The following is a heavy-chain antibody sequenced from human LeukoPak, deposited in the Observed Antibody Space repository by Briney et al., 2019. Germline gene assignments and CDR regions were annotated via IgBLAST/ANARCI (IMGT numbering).Heavy chain of an antibody. D-gene: IGHD3-3*01. CDR2: ISSSSSYI. Sequence: GGSLRLSCAASGFTFSSYSMNWVRQAPGKGLEWVSSISSSSSYIYYADSVKGRFTISRNNAKNSLYLQMNSLRAEDTAVYYCARDQERFLEWLPYYYYYYYMDVWGKGTTVTVSS. V-gene: IGHV3-21*01. J-gene: IGHJ6*03. CDR1: GFTFSSYS. CDR3: ARDQERFLEWLPYYYYYYYMDV.